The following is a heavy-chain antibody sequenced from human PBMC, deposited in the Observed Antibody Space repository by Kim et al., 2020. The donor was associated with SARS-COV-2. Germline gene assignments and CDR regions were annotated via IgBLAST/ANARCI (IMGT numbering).Heavy chain of an antibody. CDR2: ISSSSSYT. D-gene: IGHD5-12*01. V-gene: IGHV3-11*05. CDR3: ARDRGRGYSGYDRVYYYYGMDV. Sequence: GGSLRLSCAASGFTFSDYYMSWIRQAPGKGLEWVSYISSSSSYTNYADSVKGRFTISRDNAKNSLYLQMNSLRAEDTAVYYCARDRGRGYSGYDRVYYYYGMDVWGQGTTVTVSS. CDR1: GFTFSDYY. J-gene: IGHJ6*02.